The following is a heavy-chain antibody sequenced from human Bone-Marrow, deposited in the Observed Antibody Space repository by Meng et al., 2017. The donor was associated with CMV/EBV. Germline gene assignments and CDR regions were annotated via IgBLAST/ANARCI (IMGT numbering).Heavy chain of an antibody. J-gene: IGHJ6*02. CDR1: GFTFSSYG. CDR2: IRYDGSNK. V-gene: IGHV3-30*02. Sequence: GGSLRLSCAASGFTFSSYGMHWVRQAPGKGLEWVAFIRYDGSNKYYADSVKGRFTISRDNAKNSLYLQMNSLRAEDTAVYYCARGATTSYDFWSGYYPGLMDVWGQGTTVTVSS. D-gene: IGHD3-3*01. CDR3: ARGATTSYDFWSGYYPGLMDV.